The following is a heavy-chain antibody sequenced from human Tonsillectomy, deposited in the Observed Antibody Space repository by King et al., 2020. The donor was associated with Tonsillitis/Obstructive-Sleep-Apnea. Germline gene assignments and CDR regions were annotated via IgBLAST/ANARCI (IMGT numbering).Heavy chain of an antibody. J-gene: IGHJ4*02. Sequence: QLVQSGGGVVQPGRSLRLSCAASGFTFSSYGMHWVSQAPGKGLEWVAVIWYDGSNKYYADSVKGRFTISRDNSKNTLYLQMNSLRAEDTAVYYCARGGTVDWGDYWGQGTLVTVSS. CDR3: ARGGTVDWGDY. CDR1: GFTFSSYG. V-gene: IGHV3-33*01. CDR2: IWYDGSNK. D-gene: IGHD3/OR15-3a*01.